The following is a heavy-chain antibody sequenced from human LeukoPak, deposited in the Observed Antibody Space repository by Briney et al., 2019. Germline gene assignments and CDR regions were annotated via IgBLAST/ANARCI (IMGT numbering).Heavy chain of an antibody. J-gene: IGHJ4*02. CDR1: GASISSYF. CDR3: AKIHYGSEYYFDY. V-gene: IGHV4-59*01. Sequence: SETLSLTCTVAGASISSYFWSWIRQPPAPGKGLEWIAYIYDSGSTNYNPSLKSRVTISVGTSKNQFSLKLSSVSAADTAVYYCAKIHYGSEYYFDYWGQGTLVTVSS. CDR2: IYDSGST. D-gene: IGHD3-10*01.